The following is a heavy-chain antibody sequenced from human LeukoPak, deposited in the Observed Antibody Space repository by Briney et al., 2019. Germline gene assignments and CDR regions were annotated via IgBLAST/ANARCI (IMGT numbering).Heavy chain of an antibody. V-gene: IGHV3-30-3*01. CDR1: GFTFSSYA. CDR2: ISYDGSNK. D-gene: IGHD6-13*01. CDR3: ARDARRAAAGTFHY. Sequence: PGRSLRLSCAASGFTFSSYAMHWVRQAPGKGLEWVAVISYDGSNKYYADSVKGRFTISRDNSKNTLYLQMNSLRAEDTAVFYCARDARRAAAGTFHYWGQGTLVTVSS. J-gene: IGHJ4*02.